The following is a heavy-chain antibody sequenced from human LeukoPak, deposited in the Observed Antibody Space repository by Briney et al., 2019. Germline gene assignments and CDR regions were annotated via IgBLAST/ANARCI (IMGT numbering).Heavy chain of an antibody. CDR3: ARGVGTIFGVVIQPYNWFDP. Sequence: PSETLSLTCTVSGGSISSGNYYWSWIRQPPGKGLEWIGYIFYLGNTYYTPSLKSRVTISVDTSKNQFSLKLSSVTAADTAVYYCARGVGTIFGVVIQPYNWFDPWGQGTLVTVSS. V-gene: IGHV4-30-4*01. CDR1: GGSISSGNYY. CDR2: IFYLGNT. J-gene: IGHJ5*02. D-gene: IGHD3-3*01.